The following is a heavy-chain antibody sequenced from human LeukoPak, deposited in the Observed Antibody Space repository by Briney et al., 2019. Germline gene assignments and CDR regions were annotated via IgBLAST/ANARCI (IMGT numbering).Heavy chain of an antibody. D-gene: IGHD2-2*01. CDR3: ARVAMGVVVAAAEPFDC. V-gene: IGHV3-21*01. J-gene: IGHJ4*02. Sequence: LRPSCAASGFTFSSYSMNCVRQAPGEELEWGSSISSSSSYIYYADSLKGRFTISRDNAKNSLYLQMNSLTAADTAVYYCARVAMGVVVAAAEPFDCRRQATKVGDCS. CDR2: ISSSSSYI. CDR1: GFTFSSYS.